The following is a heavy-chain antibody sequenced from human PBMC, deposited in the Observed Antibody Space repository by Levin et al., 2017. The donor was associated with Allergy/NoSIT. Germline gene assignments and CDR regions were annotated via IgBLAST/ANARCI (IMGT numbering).Heavy chain of an antibody. CDR1: GYPFISNW. CDR3: ARLDLRWTYYFDY. Sequence: GESLKISCKTSGYPFISNWIAWVRQKPGKGLEWMGTIYPDDSDTRYSPSFQGQVTISVDKSINTAYLQWSSLAATDTAIYYCARLDLRWTYYFDYWGQGTLLTVSS. CDR2: IYPDDSDT. D-gene: IGHD4-23*01. J-gene: IGHJ4*02. V-gene: IGHV5-51*01.